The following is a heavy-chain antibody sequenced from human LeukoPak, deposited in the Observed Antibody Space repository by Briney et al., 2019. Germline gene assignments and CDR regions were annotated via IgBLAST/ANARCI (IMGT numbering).Heavy chain of an antibody. D-gene: IGHD6-13*01. Sequence: GGSLRLSCAASGFTFSSYSMNWVRQAPGKGLEWVSSISSSSSYIYYADSVKGRFTISRDNAKNSLYLQMNSLRAEDTAVYYCARDVKTGYSSSAAFDYWGQGTLVTVSS. CDR2: ISSSSSYI. J-gene: IGHJ4*02. CDR1: GFTFSSYS. V-gene: IGHV3-21*01. CDR3: ARDVKTGYSSSAAFDY.